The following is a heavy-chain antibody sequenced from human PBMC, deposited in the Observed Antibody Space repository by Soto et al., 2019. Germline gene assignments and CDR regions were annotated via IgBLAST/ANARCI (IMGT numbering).Heavy chain of an antibody. CDR3: AREVTAFDY. Sequence: PSETLSLTCTVSGGSISNYYLSWIRQPPGKGLEWIGYIYYSGSTNYNPSLKSRVTISVDTSRSQLSLKLSSVTAADTAVYYCAREVTAFDYWGQGTLVTVSS. V-gene: IGHV4-59*01. J-gene: IGHJ4*02. CDR1: GGSISNYY. CDR2: IYYSGST. D-gene: IGHD4-4*01.